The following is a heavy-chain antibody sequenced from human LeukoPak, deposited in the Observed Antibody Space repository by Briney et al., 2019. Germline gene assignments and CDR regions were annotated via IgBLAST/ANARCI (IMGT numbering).Heavy chain of an antibody. J-gene: IGHJ3*02. V-gene: IGHV3-64*04. CDR2: ISSNGDNT. D-gene: IGHD3-3*01. CDR1: GFTFSTYV. Sequence: GGSLRLSCSVSGFTFSTYVMHWVRQAPGKGLEYVSAISSNGDNTYYADSVKGRFTISRDNSKNTLYLQMNSLRAEDTAVYYCARVRGAFDIWGQGTMVTVSS. CDR3: ARVRGAFDI.